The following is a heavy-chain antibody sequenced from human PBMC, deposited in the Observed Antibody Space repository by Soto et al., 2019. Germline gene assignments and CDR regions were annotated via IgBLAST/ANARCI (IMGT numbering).Heavy chain of an antibody. CDR1: GYTFTSYY. V-gene: IGHV1-46*03. J-gene: IGHJ6*03. CDR2: INPSGGST. Sequence: ASVKVSCKASGYTFTSYYIHWVRQAPGQGLEWMGIINPSGGSTTYAQKFQGRVTMTRDTCTSTVCMELSSLRSEDTAVYYCARDGTVTAYYYYMDVWGKGTTVTVSS. D-gene: IGHD1-1*01. CDR3: ARDGTVTAYYYYMDV.